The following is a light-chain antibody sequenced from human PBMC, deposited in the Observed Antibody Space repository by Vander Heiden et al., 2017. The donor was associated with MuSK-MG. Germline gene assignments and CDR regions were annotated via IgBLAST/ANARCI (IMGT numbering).Light chain of an antibody. CDR2: RNN. CDR1: SSNIGSNY. V-gene: IGLV1-47*01. CDR3: AAWDDSLSGRV. Sequence: QSVLPQPPSASGPPGQRVTISCSGSSSNIGSNYVYWYQQLPGTAPKLLIYRNNQRPSGVPDRFSGSKSGTSASRAISGLRSEDEADYYCAAWDDSLSGRVFGGGTKLTVL. J-gene: IGLJ2*01.